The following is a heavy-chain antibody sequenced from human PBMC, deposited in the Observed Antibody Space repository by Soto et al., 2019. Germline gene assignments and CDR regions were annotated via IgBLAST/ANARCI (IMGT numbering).Heavy chain of an antibody. CDR3: ATLPVAWGQTTNDY. V-gene: IGHV1-24*01. CDR1: GYTXTELS. J-gene: IGHJ4*02. Sequence: SXKVSCKVSGYTXTELSMHWVRQAPGKGLEWMGGFDPEDGETIYSQKFQGRVTMTEDTSTDTAYMELSSLRSEDTAVYYCATLPVAWGQTTNDYWGQGTLVTVSS. D-gene: IGHD6-19*01. CDR2: FDPEDGET.